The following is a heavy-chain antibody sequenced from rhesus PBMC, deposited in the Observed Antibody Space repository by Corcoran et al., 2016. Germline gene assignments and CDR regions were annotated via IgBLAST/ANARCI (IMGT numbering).Heavy chain of an antibody. D-gene: IGHD3-16*01. Sequence: QVQLQESGPGLVKPSETLSLTCAVSGGSISSNYWSWIRPPPGRGLEWIGHIYGSSGSNYYNPSLKSRVTISKDTCNNQFSLKLSSVTAADTAVYSCSRYDSACSDFDYWGQGVLVTVSS. CDR2: IYGSSGSN. CDR3: SRYDSACSDFDY. V-gene: IGHV4-160*01. J-gene: IGHJ4*01. CDR1: GGSISSNY.